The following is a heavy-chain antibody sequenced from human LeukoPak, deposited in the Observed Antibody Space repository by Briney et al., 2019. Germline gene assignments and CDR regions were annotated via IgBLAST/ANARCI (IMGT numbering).Heavy chain of an antibody. CDR1: GGSIRSSTYY. CDR3: ARRIHSSRPMHPYYYYYIDV. V-gene: IGHV4-39*01. D-gene: IGHD2-2*01. Sequence: SETLSLTCTASGGSIRSSTYYWAWIRHPPWKRLEWFGYFYSSGATYYNPSLKSRVTISVDTSKNQVSLKVTSVTASDTAVYYCARRIHSSRPMHPYYYYYIDVWGKGTTVTVSS. J-gene: IGHJ6*03. CDR2: FYSSGAT.